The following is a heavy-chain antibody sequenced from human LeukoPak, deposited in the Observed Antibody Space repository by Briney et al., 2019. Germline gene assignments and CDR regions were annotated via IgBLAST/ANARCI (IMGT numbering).Heavy chain of an antibody. Sequence: GASVRVSCKASGYTFTSYDINWVRQATGQGLEWMGWMNPNSGNTGYAQKFQGKVTMTRNTSISTAYMELSSLRSEDTAVYYCLTMVRGAFDYWGQGTLVTVSS. D-gene: IGHD3-10*01. CDR1: GYTFTSYD. J-gene: IGHJ4*02. V-gene: IGHV1-8*01. CDR3: LTMVRGAFDY. CDR2: MNPNSGNT.